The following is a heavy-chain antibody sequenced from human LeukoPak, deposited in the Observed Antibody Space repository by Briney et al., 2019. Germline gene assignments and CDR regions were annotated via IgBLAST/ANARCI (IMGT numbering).Heavy chain of an antibody. CDR3: ARGVSLYCSSTSCYKRDYYYYGMDV. CDR2: INHSGST. CDR1: GGSFSGYY. J-gene: IGHJ6*02. Sequence: SETLSLTCAVYGGSFSGYYWSWIRQPPGKGLEWIGEINHSGSTNYNPSLKSRVTISVDTSKNQFSLKLSSVTAADTAVYYCARGVSLYCSSTSCYKRDYYYYGMDVWGQGTTVTVSS. D-gene: IGHD2-2*02. V-gene: IGHV4-34*01.